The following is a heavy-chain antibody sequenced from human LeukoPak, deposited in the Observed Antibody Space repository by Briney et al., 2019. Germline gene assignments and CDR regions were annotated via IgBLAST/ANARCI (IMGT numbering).Heavy chain of an antibody. CDR2: ISSSSSYI. J-gene: IGHJ3*02. Sequence: GGSLRLSCAASGFTFSSYSMNWVRQAPGKGLEWVSSISSSSSYIYYADSVKGRFTISRDNAKNSLYLQMNSLRAEDTAVYYCARDRAAGCSSTSCYPLDAFDIWGQGTMVTVSS. CDR3: ARDRAAGCSSTSCYPLDAFDI. D-gene: IGHD2-2*01. V-gene: IGHV3-21*01. CDR1: GFTFSSYS.